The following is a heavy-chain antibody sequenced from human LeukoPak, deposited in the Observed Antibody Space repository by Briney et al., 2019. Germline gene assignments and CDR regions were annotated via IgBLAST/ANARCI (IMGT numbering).Heavy chain of an antibody. V-gene: IGHV4-39*07. CDR1: GDSISGSSYY. D-gene: IGHD5-12*01. CDR2: IYYSGST. J-gene: IGHJ6*03. CDR3: TRDQRSGYSGYDYYYYYYMDV. Sequence: SETLSLTCAVSGDSISGSSYYWGWIRQPPGKGLEWIGSIYYSGSTYYNPSLKSRVTISVDTSKNQFSLKLSSVTAADTAVYYCTRDQRSGYSGYDYYYYYYMDVWGKGTTVTVSS.